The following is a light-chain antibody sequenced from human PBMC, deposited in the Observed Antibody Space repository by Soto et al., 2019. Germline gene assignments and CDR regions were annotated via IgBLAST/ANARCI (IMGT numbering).Light chain of an antibody. J-gene: IGKJ1*01. CDR1: QSVLISSNNRNY. CDR3: HQYFGSPLT. CDR2: WAS. V-gene: IGKV4-1*01. Sequence: DLVLTPSPDSLAVSLGERATIKCKSSQSVLISSNNRNYLAWYQQKPRQPPKVLINWASTRESGVPDRFSGSGSGTDFTLTITSLQAEDVAVYYCHQYFGSPLTYGQGTKVDIK.